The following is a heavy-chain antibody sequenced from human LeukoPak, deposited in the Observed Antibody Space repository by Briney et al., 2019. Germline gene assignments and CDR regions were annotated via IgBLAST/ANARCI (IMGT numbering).Heavy chain of an antibody. V-gene: IGHV3-9*01. D-gene: IGHD6-19*01. Sequence: GGSLRLSCAASGFTFDDYAMHWVQQAPGKGLEWVSGISWNSGSIGYADSVKGRFAISRDNAKNSLYLQMNSLRAEDTALYYCAKGPSSGWPSEFDYWGQGTLVTVSS. CDR3: AKGPSSGWPSEFDY. CDR1: GFTFDDYA. CDR2: ISWNSGSI. J-gene: IGHJ4*02.